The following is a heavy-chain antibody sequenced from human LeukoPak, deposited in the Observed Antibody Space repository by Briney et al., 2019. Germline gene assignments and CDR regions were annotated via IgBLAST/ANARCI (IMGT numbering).Heavy chain of an antibody. J-gene: IGHJ4*02. D-gene: IGHD2-2*01. V-gene: IGHV3-23*01. CDR2: ICSGSST. Sequence: RGSLRLSCAASGFTFNTYAMTWVRQVPGKGLEWVSTICSGSSTYYADSVKGRFTISRDNSKDTLYLQMNSLRVEDTAAYYCAGGGYCSSTSCYVHFDYWGQGILVTVSS. CDR3: AGGGYCSSTSCYVHFDY. CDR1: GFTFNTYA.